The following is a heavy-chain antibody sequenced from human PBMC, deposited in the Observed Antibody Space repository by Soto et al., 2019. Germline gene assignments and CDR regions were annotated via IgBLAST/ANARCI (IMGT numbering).Heavy chain of an antibody. V-gene: IGHV4-59*01. J-gene: IGHJ6*02. CDR3: ARDRGEDLFGFYYYYGMYF. D-gene: IGHD3-16*01. CDR2: IYYSGST. CDR1: GGSISSYY. Sequence: SETLSLTCTVSGGSISSYYWSWIRQPPGKGLEWIGYIYYSGSTNYNPSLKSRVTISVDTSKNQFSLKLSSVTAADTAVYYCARDRGEDLFGFYYYYGMYFWGQGTTVTVSS.